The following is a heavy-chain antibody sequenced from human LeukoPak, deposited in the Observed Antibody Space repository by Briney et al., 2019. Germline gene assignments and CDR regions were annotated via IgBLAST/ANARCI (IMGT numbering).Heavy chain of an antibody. J-gene: IGHJ6*02. CDR2: INHSGST. D-gene: IGHD2-15*01. CDR3: ATMRIDYYYGMDV. V-gene: IGHV4-34*01. CDR1: GGSFSGYY. Sequence: PSETLSLTCAVYGGSFSGYYWSWIRQPPGKGLEWIGEINHSGSTNYNPSLKSRVTISVDTSKNQFSLRLSSVTAADTAVYYCATMRIDYYYGMDVWGQGTTVTVSS.